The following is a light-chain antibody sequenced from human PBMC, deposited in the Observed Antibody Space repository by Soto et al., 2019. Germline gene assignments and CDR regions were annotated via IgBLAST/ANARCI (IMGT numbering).Light chain of an antibody. CDR2: KAS. Sequence: KMSQSASALSASVGDRVTITCRASQGIRNDLGWYQQKPGKAPKRLIYKASSLESGVPSRFSGSGSGTEFTLTISSLQPDDFATYYCQQYNSYSGTFGQGTKVDIK. J-gene: IGKJ1*01. CDR3: QQYNSYSGT. CDR1: QGIRND. V-gene: IGKV1-5*03.